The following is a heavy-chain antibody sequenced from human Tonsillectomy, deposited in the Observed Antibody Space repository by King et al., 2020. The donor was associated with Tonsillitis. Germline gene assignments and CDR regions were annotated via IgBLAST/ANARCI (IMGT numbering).Heavy chain of an antibody. J-gene: IGHJ5*02. CDR1: GYTFTSYD. CDR3: ARGCALEWLSNNWFDP. D-gene: IGHD3-3*01. CDR2: MNPNSGNT. Sequence: QLVQSGAEVKKPGASVKVSCKASGYTFTSYDINWVRQATGQGLEWMGWMNPNSGNTGYAQNFQGRVTMTRNTSISTAYMELSSLRSEDTAVYYCARGCALEWLSNNWFDPWGQGTLVTVSS. V-gene: IGHV1-8*01.